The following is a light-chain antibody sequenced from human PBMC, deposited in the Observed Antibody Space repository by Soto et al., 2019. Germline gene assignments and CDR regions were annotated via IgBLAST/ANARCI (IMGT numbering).Light chain of an antibody. CDR1: SSDVGGYNY. Sequence: QSALTQPASVSGSPGHSITISCTGTSSDVGGYNYVSWYQHHPGKAPKLLIYDVSNRPSGVSNRFSGSKSGSTASLTISGLQAEDEADFYCSSCTSSSTLVVFGTGTKVTVL. CDR2: DVS. CDR3: SSCTSSSTLVV. V-gene: IGLV2-14*03. J-gene: IGLJ1*01.